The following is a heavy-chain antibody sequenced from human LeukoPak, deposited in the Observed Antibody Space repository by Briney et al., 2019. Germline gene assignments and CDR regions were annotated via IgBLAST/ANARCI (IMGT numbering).Heavy chain of an antibody. D-gene: IGHD3-22*01. CDR3: ARDRQYYHSSGYRGGLAD. J-gene: IGHJ4*02. CDR2: IYYSGST. Sequence: SETLSLTCTVSGGSISSSSYYWGWIRQPPGKGLEWIGSIYYSGSTYYNPSLKSRVTISVDTSKNQLSLKLSSVTAADTAVYYCARDRQYYHSSGYRGGLADWGQGTLVTVSS. V-gene: IGHV4-39*07. CDR1: GGSISSSSYY.